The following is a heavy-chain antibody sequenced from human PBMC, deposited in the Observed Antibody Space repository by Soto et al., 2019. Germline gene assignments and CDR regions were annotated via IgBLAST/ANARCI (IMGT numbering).Heavy chain of an antibody. J-gene: IGHJ4*02. Sequence: QFQLVQSGPEVKKPGASVKVSCKTSGYIFTSFGISWVRQAPGQGLEWMGWISTYNGNTNYPQKFQDRVTMTTDTSTSTAYMEWRSLRSDNTAVYYCARTILWFGEPFYFDYWGQGTLVTVSS. CDR3: ARTILWFGEPFYFDY. CDR1: GYIFTSFG. V-gene: IGHV1-18*01. CDR2: ISTYNGNT. D-gene: IGHD3-10*01.